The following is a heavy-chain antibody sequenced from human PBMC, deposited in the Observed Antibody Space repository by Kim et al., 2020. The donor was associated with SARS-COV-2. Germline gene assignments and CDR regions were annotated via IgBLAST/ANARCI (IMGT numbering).Heavy chain of an antibody. J-gene: IGHJ4*02. CDR1: RFTFSRYW. CDR3: ARDKTVGPTHLDY. Sequence: GGSLRLSCAASRFTFSRYWMSWVRQAPGKGLEWVANIRQDGSEKYYVDSVKGRFTISRDNAKNSLYLQMNSLKAEDTAVYYCARDKTVGPTHLDYWGQGT. V-gene: IGHV3-7*01. CDR2: IRQDGSEK. D-gene: IGHD1-26*01.